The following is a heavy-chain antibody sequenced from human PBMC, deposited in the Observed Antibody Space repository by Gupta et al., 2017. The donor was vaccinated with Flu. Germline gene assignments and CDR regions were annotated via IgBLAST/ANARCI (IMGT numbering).Heavy chain of an antibody. D-gene: IGHD2-21*02. CDR3: ARREWGDSVPFF. CDR2: TYPDDSNT. Sequence: EVQLEQSGAEGKKPGESLRISCKASESRFSSFWIGWVRQKPGKGLEWMGVTYPDDSNTRYNPSFQGQVTISVDKSVNTASLQWTSLKASDSAIYFCARREWGDSVPFFWGQGTPVTVS. CDR1: ESRFSSFW. V-gene: IGHV5-51*01. J-gene: IGHJ4*02.